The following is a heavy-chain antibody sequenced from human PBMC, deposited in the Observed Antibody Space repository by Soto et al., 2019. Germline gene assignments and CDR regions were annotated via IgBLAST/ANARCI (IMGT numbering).Heavy chain of an antibody. D-gene: IGHD6-13*01. CDR1: GGSISSSSYY. V-gene: IGHV4-39*01. J-gene: IGHJ5*02. Sequence: QLQLQESGPGLVKPSETLSLTCTVSGGSISSSSYYWGWMRQPPGKGLEWIGSIYYSGSTYYNPSLKSRVTISVDTSKNQFFLKLSSVTAADTAVYYCARITRIAAAGTIWFDPWGQGTLVTVSS. CDR3: ARITRIAAAGTIWFDP. CDR2: IYYSGST.